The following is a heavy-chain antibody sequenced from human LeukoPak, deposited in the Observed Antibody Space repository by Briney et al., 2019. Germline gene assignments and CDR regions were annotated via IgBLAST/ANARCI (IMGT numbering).Heavy chain of an antibody. D-gene: IGHD6-19*01. J-gene: IGHJ3*02. CDR1: GGSFSGYY. V-gene: IGHV4-34*01. CDR2: INHSGST. Sequence: SETLSLTCAVYGGSFSGYYWSWIRQPPGKGLEWIGEINHSGSTNYNPSLKSRVTISVDTSKNQFSLKLSSVPAADTAVYYCAASSGWYLDAFDIWGQGTMVTVSS. CDR3: AASSGWYLDAFDI.